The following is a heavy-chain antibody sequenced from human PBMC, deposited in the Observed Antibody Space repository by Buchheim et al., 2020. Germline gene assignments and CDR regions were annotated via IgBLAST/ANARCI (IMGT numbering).Heavy chain of an antibody. Sequence: QVQLQQWGAGLLKPSETLSLTCAVYGGSFSGYYWSWIRQPPGKGLEWIGEINHSGSTNYHPYLKSRVTISVDTSKNHFSLKLSSVTAADTAVYYCARVDSSSTQYYYYGMDVWGQGTT. CDR1: GGSFSGYY. J-gene: IGHJ6*02. CDR2: INHSGST. CDR3: ARVDSSSTQYYYYGMDV. D-gene: IGHD6-6*01. V-gene: IGHV4-34*01.